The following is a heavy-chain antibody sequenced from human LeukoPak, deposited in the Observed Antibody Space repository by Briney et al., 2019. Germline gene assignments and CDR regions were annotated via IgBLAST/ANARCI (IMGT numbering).Heavy chain of an antibody. CDR1: GYTFTNYY. Sequence: ASVKVSCKASGYTFTNYYIHWVRQAPGHGLEWMGISNPSGDSTNYAQKFQGRVTMTRDTSTSTVYMDLSSLRSEDTAVYYCARNRDVWGSYRYEAYYWGQGTLVAVSS. CDR3: ARNRDVWGSYRYEAYY. V-gene: IGHV1-46*01. J-gene: IGHJ4*02. D-gene: IGHD3-16*02. CDR2: SNPSGDST.